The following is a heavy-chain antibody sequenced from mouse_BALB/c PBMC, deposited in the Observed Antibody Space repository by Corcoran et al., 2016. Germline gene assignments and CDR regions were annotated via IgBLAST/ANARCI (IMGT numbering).Heavy chain of an antibody. CDR2: INPNSGGT. V-gene: IGHV1-26*01. CDR3: ARKKNGPYYFDY. J-gene: IGHJ2*01. Sequence: EVQLQQSRPELVKPGTSVKISCKTSGYTLTEYTIHWVKQSHGKSLEWIGGINPNSGGTSYNQKFKGKATLTVDKSSSTAYMELRSLTSEDSAVYYCARKKNGPYYFDYWGQGTILTVSS. CDR1: GYTLTEYT.